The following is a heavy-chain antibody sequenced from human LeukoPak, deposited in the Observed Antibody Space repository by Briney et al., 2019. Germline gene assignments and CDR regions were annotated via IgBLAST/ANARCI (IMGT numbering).Heavy chain of an antibody. CDR2: IGASGDYT. CDR3: AKDQGQVYGYFDY. Sequence: GGSLRLSCVDSGFTFSSYAMSWVRQAPGKGLEWVSGIGASGDYTYYADSVKGRFTISRDYSKNTLYLQMNSLRAEDTAVYYCAKDQGQVYGYFDYWGQGTLVTVSS. J-gene: IGHJ4*02. CDR1: GFTFSSYA. D-gene: IGHD1-14*01. V-gene: IGHV3-23*01.